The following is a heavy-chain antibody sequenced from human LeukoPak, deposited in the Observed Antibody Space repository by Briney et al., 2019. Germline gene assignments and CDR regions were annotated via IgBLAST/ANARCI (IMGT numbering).Heavy chain of an antibody. CDR1: GFPFSSFS. D-gene: IGHD6-13*01. CDR3: ARDPAAAGFDS. J-gene: IGHJ4*02. CDR2: ISYDGSDK. V-gene: IGHV3-30*04. Sequence: PGGSLRLSCAGSGFTSGFPFSSFSMDWVRQAPGKGLEWVSVISYDGSDKQYADSVRGRFTISRDNSKSTVFLQMNGLTVEDTAIYYCARDPAAAGFDSWGQGTLVTVSS.